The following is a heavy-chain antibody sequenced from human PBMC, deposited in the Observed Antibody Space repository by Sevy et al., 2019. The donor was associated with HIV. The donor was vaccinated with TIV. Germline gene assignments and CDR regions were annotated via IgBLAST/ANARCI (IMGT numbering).Heavy chain of an antibody. D-gene: IGHD6-19*01. Sequence: GGSLRLSCAASGFSFNNYAMSWVRQAPGKGLEWVSSISDSGDTIYYADSVKGRFTISRDNSRNTLYLQMHSLSAEDTAVYYCAKTPPHSSGLYNWFDPWGQGTLVTVSS. V-gene: IGHV3-23*01. CDR3: AKTPPHSSGLYNWFDP. CDR1: GFSFNNYA. J-gene: IGHJ5*02. CDR2: ISDSGDTI.